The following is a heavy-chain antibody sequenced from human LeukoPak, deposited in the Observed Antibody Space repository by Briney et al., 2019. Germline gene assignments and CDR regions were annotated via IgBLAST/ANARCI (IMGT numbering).Heavy chain of an antibody. D-gene: IGHD3-10*01. CDR2: IRYDGSNK. CDR3: AKDELLWFGESYFDY. J-gene: IGHJ4*02. V-gene: IGHV3-30*02. CDR1: GFTFSSYG. Sequence: PGGSLRLSCAAPGFTFSSYGMHSVRQARGKGVEWVAFIRYDGSNKYYADSVKGRFTISRDNSKNTLYLQMNSLRAEDTAVYYCAKDELLWFGESYFDYWGQGTLVTVSS.